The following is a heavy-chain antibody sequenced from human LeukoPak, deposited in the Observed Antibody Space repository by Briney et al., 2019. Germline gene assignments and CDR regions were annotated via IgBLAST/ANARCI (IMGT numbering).Heavy chain of an antibody. D-gene: IGHD6-19*01. CDR2: ISATSGNT. V-gene: IGHV1-18*01. CDR3: GKGSTGWSRDP. J-gene: IGHJ5*02. Sequence: ASVKVSCKASGYTFTERGIICMRHVPGQGLEWMGWISATSGNTHYAQTFQDRVTMTTDASPSTAYMELRDLTTDDPAVYYCGKGSTGWSRDPWGQGTLVTVSS. CDR1: GYTFTERG.